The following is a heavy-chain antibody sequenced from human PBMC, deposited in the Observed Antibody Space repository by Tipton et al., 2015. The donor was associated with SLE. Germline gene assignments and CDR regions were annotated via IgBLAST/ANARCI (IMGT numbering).Heavy chain of an antibody. V-gene: IGHV3-23*01. D-gene: IGHD6-25*01. Sequence: LSLTCAASGFTFSSYAMSWVRQAPGKGLEWVSAISGSGGSTYYADSVKGRFTISRDNSKNTLYLQMNSLRAEDTAVYYCAKDRSGFDYWGQGTLVTVSS. CDR1: GFTFSSYA. J-gene: IGHJ4*02. CDR2: ISGSGGST. CDR3: AKDRSGFDY.